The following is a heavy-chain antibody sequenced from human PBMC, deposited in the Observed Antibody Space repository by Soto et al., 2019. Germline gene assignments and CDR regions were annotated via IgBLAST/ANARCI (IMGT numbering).Heavy chain of an antibody. CDR1: GYTFTGYY. D-gene: IGHD6-19*01. CDR2: INPNSGGT. CDR3: ARLYSSGWYENWFDP. Sequence: GASVKFSCKASGYTFTGYYMHLVRQAPGQGLEWMGCINPNSGGTNYAQKFQGRVTMTRDTSISTAYMELSRLRSDDTAVYYCARLYSSGWYENWFDPWGQGTLVTVSS. V-gene: IGHV1-2*02. J-gene: IGHJ5*02.